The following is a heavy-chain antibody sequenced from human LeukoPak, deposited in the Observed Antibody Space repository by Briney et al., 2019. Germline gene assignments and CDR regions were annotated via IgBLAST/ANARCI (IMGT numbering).Heavy chain of an antibody. CDR3: ARGSFGGVIPMNYFDY. D-gene: IGHD3-16*02. Sequence: SETLSLTCTVSGGSISSYYWSWIRQPPGKGLEWIGYIYHSGSTYYNPSLKSRVTISVDRSKNQFSLKLSSVTAADTAVYYCARGSFGGVIPMNYFDYWGQGTLVTVSS. J-gene: IGHJ4*02. CDR2: IYHSGST. CDR1: GGSISSYY. V-gene: IGHV4-59*12.